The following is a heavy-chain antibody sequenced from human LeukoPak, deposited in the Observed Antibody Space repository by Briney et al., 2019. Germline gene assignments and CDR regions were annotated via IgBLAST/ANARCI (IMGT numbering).Heavy chain of an antibody. CDR2: IIPILGIA. CDR3: ARDGYYGSGSNYGMDV. Sequence: GASVKVSCKASGGTFSSYAISWVRQAPGQGLEWMGRIIPILGIANYAQKFQGRVTITADKSTSTAYMELSSLRSEDTAVYYCARDGYYGSGSNYGMDVWGQGTTVTVSS. CDR1: GGTFSSYA. V-gene: IGHV1-69*04. D-gene: IGHD3-10*01. J-gene: IGHJ6*02.